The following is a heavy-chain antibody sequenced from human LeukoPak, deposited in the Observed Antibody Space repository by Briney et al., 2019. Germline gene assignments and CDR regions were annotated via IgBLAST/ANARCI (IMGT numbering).Heavy chain of an antibody. CDR2: INWNGDNT. Sequence: GGSLRLSCAASGFTFADYGMSWVRQAPGKGLEWVSGINWNGDNTPYADSVKGRFTISRDNAKNSLYLQMNSLRAEDTALYYCAREAYYYGSGSYIYWFDPWGQGTLVTVSS. J-gene: IGHJ5*02. V-gene: IGHV3-20*04. CDR1: GFTFADYG. CDR3: AREAYYYGSGSYIYWFDP. D-gene: IGHD3-10*01.